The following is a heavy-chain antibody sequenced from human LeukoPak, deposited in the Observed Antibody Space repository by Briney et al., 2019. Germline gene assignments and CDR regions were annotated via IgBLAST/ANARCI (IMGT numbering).Heavy chain of an antibody. CDR2: INHSGST. D-gene: IGHD3-16*01. CDR3: ARGGVWPFDY. Sequence: SETLSLTCAVYGGSFSGYYWSWIRQPPGKGLEWIGEINHSGSTNYNPSLKSRVTISVDTSKNQFSLKLSSVTAADTAVYYCARGGVWPFDYWGQGTLVTVSS. V-gene: IGHV4-34*01. J-gene: IGHJ4*02. CDR1: GGSFSGYY.